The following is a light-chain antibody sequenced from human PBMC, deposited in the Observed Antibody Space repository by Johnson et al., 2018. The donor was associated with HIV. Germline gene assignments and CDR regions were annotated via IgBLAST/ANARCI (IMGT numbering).Light chain of an antibody. CDR3: GTWDSSLSAGV. CDR2: ENN. J-gene: IGLJ1*01. CDR1: SSNIGKNY. Sequence: QSVLTQPPSVSAAPGQKVTISCSGSSSNIGKNYVSWYQQLPGTAPKVLIYENNKRPSGIPDRFSGSKSGASATLGITGLPTGDEADYYCGTWDSSLSAGVFGTGTKVTVL. V-gene: IGLV1-51*02.